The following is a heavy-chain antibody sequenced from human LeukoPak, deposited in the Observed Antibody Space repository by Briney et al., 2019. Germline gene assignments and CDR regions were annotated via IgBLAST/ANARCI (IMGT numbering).Heavy chain of an antibody. CDR2: ISYDGNNK. CDR1: GFTFSTYA. V-gene: IGHV3-30-3*01. CDR3: ARDLSMYYYCGMDV. Sequence: PGRSLRLSCAASGFTFSTYAMHWVRQAPGKGLEWVAVISYDGNNKYYADSVRGRFTTSRDNSKNTLSLQMDSLRAEDTAVYYCARDLSMYYYCGMDVWGQGTTVTVSS. J-gene: IGHJ6*02.